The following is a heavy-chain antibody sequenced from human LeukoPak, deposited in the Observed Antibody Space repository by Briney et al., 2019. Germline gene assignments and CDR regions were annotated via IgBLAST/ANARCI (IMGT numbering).Heavy chain of an antibody. Sequence: GGSLRLSCAASGFTFSSYAMNWVRQAPGKGLEWVSAISGSGGSTYYADSVKGRFTISRDNSKNTLYLQMNSLRAEDTAVYYCATVAAAGTRRTPYFDYWGQGTLVTVSS. V-gene: IGHV3-23*01. CDR1: GFTFSSYA. CDR2: ISGSGGST. D-gene: IGHD6-13*01. J-gene: IGHJ4*02. CDR3: ATVAAAGTRRTPYFDY.